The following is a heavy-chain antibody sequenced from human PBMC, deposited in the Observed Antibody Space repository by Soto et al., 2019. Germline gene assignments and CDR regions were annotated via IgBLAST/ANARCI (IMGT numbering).Heavy chain of an antibody. CDR3: GRDLEFRDGNISHLDF. CDR2: IIPIFGTP. D-gene: IGHD3-10*01. Sequence: QVQLVQSGAEVKKPGSSVKVSCKASGGTFSSHVFNWVRQAPGQGLEWMGGIIPIFGTPNYAQKFQGRVTITGEEIQGTGQMEMERLGFGDTAVYYLGRDLEFRDGNISHLDFWGQGTLVTVSS. CDR1: GGTFSSHV. V-gene: IGHV1-69*01. J-gene: IGHJ4*02.